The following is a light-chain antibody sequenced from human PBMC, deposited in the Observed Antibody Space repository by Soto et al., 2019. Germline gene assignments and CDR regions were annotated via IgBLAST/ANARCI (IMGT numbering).Light chain of an antibody. CDR2: GAS. J-gene: IGKJ1*01. CDR1: QSVSSSY. V-gene: IGKV3-20*01. Sequence: EIVLTHSPGTLSLSPWEIATLSCRASQSVSSSYLAWYQQKPGQAPRLLIYGASSRATGIPDRFSGSGSGTDFTLTISRLEPEDFALYYCQQYGSSGTFGQVTKVDIK. CDR3: QQYGSSGT.